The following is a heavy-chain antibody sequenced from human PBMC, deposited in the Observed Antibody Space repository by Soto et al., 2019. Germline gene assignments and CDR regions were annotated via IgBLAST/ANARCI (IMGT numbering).Heavy chain of an antibody. D-gene: IGHD6-13*01. J-gene: IGHJ2*01. CDR2: ISAYNGNT. CDR1: GYSMTSYG. CDR3: ARGGSSWSNWYFDL. V-gene: IGHV1-18*01. Sequence: AVKCSGKASGYSMTSYGFWWVRQEPGQGREWMGWISAYNGNTNYTQKLQGRVTMTTDTSTSKAYMELRSLRSDDTAVYYCARGGSSWSNWYFDLWGRGTLVTVSS.